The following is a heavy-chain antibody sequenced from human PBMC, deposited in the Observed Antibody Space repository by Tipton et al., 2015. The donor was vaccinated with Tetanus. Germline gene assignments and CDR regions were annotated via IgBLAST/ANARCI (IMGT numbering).Heavy chain of an antibody. CDR1: GGSINSGAYC. V-gene: IGHV4-31*11. J-gene: IGHJ5*02. CDR2: ISSGGRT. CDR3: ARGGDGLTVQRPTRQWIDP. D-gene: IGHD4-11*01. Sequence: TLSLTCAISGGSINSGAYCWSWIRQHPGKGLESIGCISSGGRTFYNPSLTSRVYISVDRSKHQFSLKLTSVTAADTAIYYCARGGDGLTVQRPTRQWIDPWGHGTLVTVSS.